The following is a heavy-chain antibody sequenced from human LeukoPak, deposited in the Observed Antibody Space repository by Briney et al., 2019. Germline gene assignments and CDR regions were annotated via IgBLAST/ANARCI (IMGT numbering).Heavy chain of an antibody. Sequence: ASVKVSCKASGYTFTGYYMHWVRQAPGQGLEWMGWINPNSGGTNYAQKFQGRVAMTRDTSISTAYMELSRLRSDDTAVYYCARAPMVRGVKPYYFDYWGQGTLVTVSS. CDR3: ARAPMVRGVKPYYFDY. J-gene: IGHJ4*02. V-gene: IGHV1-2*02. CDR1: GYTFTGYY. D-gene: IGHD3-10*01. CDR2: INPNSGGT.